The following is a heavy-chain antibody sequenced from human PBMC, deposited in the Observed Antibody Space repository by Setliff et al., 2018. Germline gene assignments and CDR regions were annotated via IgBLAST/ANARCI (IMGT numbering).Heavy chain of an antibody. CDR2: MNPNSGNT. CDR3: ARGLGSYYYYYMDV. Sequence: WASVKVSCKASGFIFTSYDINWVRQATGQGLEWMGWMNPNSGNTGYAQKFQGRVTITRNTSISTAYMELSSLRSEDTAVYYCARGLGSYYYYYMDVWGKGTTVTVSS. D-gene: IGHD7-27*01. CDR1: GFIFTSYD. V-gene: IGHV1-8*03. J-gene: IGHJ6*03.